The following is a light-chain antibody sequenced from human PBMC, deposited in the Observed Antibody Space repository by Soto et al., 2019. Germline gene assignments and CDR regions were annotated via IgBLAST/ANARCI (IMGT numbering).Light chain of an antibody. J-gene: IGKJ1*01. Sequence: DIQLTQSPSTLSASVGDRVTITCRATRSIINWLAWYQQKSGKGPKLLIYKASNLQTGVPSRFSGSGYGTEFTLTISSLQPDDVATYYCQQYSDHWTFGQGTKVEIK. CDR1: RSIINW. CDR2: KAS. V-gene: IGKV1-5*03. CDR3: QQYSDHWT.